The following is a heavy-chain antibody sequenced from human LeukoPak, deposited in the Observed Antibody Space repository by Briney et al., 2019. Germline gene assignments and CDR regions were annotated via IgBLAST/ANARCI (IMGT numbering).Heavy chain of an antibody. V-gene: IGHV3-21*05. D-gene: IGHD5-18*01. CDR3: ARGYSYGYGDY. J-gene: IGHJ4*02. CDR1: GFTFSAYS. CDR2: ISSTSDI. Sequence: GGSLRLSCAASGFTFSAYSMNWVRQAPGKGLEWVSYISSTSDIYYADSVKGRFTISRDNVKNTLYLQMNSLRAEDTAVYYCARGYSYGYGDYWGQGTLVTVSS.